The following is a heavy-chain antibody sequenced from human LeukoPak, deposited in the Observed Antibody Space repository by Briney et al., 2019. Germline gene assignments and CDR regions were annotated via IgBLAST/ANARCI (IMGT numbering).Heavy chain of an antibody. CDR1: GFTFDLYA. J-gene: IGHJ3*01. V-gene: IGHV3-64D*06. CDR3: AKTMVTFGGIIRADVFEV. D-gene: IGHD3-16*01. CDR2: INNNGGTT. Sequence: QPGGSLRLACSASGFTFDLYAMHWVGQAPGKGLEYLSGINNNGGTTNYADSVKGRFTISRDNFTNTLYLHMSSLRGDDTAIYYCAKTMVTFGGIIRADVFEVWGQGTLVTVSS.